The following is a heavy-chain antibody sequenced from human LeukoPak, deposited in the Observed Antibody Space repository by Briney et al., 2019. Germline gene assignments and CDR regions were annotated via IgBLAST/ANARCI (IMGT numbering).Heavy chain of an antibody. Sequence: SETLSLTCTVFGGSTRSSSYYWGWIRQPPGKDLEWIGSNSYSGSTNYNPSLKSRVTISVDTSKNQFSLKLSSVTAADTAVYYCARLRGALDYWGQGTLVTVSS. CDR3: ARLRGALDY. J-gene: IGHJ4*02. D-gene: IGHD1-26*01. CDR2: NSYSGST. CDR1: GGSTRSSSYY. V-gene: IGHV4-39*07.